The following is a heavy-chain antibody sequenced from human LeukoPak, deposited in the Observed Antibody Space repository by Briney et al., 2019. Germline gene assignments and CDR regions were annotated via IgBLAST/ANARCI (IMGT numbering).Heavy chain of an antibody. CDR2: ISSSSSYI. Sequence: GGSLRLSCAASGFTFSSYSMNWVRQAPGKGLEWVSSISSSSSYIYYADSVKGRFTISRDNAKNSLYLQMNSLRAEDTAVYYCASVGEGPYYDFWSGPGGLDYWGQGTLVTVSS. CDR3: ASVGEGPYYDFWSGPGGLDY. D-gene: IGHD3-3*01. CDR1: GFTFSSYS. V-gene: IGHV3-21*01. J-gene: IGHJ4*02.